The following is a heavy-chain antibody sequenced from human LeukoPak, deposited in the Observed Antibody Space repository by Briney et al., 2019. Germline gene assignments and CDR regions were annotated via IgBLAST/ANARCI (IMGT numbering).Heavy chain of an antibody. CDR1: GFTFSSYG. Sequence: GGSLRLSCAASGFTFSSYGMHWVRQAPGKGLEWVSSISSSSSYIYYADSVKGRFTISRDNAKNSLYLQMNSLRAEDTAVYYCARERASPRFHYGMDVWGQGTTVTVSS. J-gene: IGHJ6*02. CDR3: ARERASPRFHYGMDV. CDR2: ISSSSSYI. V-gene: IGHV3-21*01.